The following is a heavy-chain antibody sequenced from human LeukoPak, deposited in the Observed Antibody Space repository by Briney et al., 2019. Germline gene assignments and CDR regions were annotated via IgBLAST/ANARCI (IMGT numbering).Heavy chain of an antibody. V-gene: IGHV1-2*02. CDR3: ARGDRSAWYLPYDY. CDR2: INTNSGGT. J-gene: IGHJ4*02. CDR1: GYTFTGYY. Sequence: SVKVSCKASGYTFTGYYLAWVRQAPGQGLGWMGWINTNSGGTNYAQKVQGRVTMTSDTAISTAYMELSRLRSDDKAVFYCARGDRSAWYLPYDYWGQGTLVTVSS. D-gene: IGHD6-19*01.